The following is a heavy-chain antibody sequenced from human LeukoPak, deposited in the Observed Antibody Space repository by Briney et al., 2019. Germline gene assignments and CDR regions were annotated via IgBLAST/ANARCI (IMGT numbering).Heavy chain of an antibody. V-gene: IGHV1-2*02. CDR2: INPNSGGT. CDR3: ATADCSGGSCYSSYFDY. D-gene: IGHD2-15*01. CDR1: GYTFTGYY. Sequence: VASVKVSCKASGYTFTGYYMRWVRQAPGQGLAWMGWINPNSGGTNYAQKFQGRVIMTRDTSISTVYMELSRLRSDDTAVYYCATADCSGGSCYSSYFDYWGQGTLGTVSS. J-gene: IGHJ4*02.